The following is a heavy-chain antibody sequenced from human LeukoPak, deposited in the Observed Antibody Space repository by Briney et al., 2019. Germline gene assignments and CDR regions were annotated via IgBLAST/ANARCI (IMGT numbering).Heavy chain of an antibody. J-gene: IGHJ4*02. CDR2: VDPEDGET. CDR3: AFSQLMTTQPWDY. CDR1: GYTFTDYY. Sequence: GASVKVSCKASGYTFTDYYMHWVQQAPGKGLEWMGRVDPEDGETIYAEKFQGRVTITADTSTDTAYMELSSLRSEDTAVNYCAFSQLMTTQPWDYWGQGTLVTVSS. D-gene: IGHD3-16*01. V-gene: IGHV1-69-2*01.